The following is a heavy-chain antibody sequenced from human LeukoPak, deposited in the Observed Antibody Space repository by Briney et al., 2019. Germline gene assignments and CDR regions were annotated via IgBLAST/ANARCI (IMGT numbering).Heavy chain of an antibody. CDR2: ISGSGGST. CDR1: GFTFSSYA. CDR3: AKELGYFDWLPHDAFDI. V-gene: IGHV3-23*01. J-gene: IGHJ3*02. D-gene: IGHD3-9*01. Sequence: GGPLRLSCAASGFTFSSYAMSWVRQAPGKGLEWVSAISGSGGSTYYADSVKGRFTISRDNSKNTLYLQMNSLRAEDTAVYYCAKELGYFDWLPHDAFDIWGQGTMVTVSS.